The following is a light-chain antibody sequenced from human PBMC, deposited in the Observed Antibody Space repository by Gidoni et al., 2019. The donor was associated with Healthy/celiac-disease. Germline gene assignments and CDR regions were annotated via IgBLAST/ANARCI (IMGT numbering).Light chain of an antibody. V-gene: IGKV1-5*03. CDR1: QSISSW. J-gene: IGKJ2*01. Sequence: DIQMTQSPSTLSASVGDRVTITCRASQSISSWLAWYQQKPGEAPKLLNYKASSLESGVPSRFSGSGSGTEFTLTISSLQPDDFATYYCQQYNSYSPNTFGQGTKLEIK. CDR2: KAS. CDR3: QQYNSYSPNT.